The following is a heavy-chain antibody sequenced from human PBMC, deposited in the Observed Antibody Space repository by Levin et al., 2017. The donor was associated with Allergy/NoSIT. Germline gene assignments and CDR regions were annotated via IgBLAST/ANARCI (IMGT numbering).Heavy chain of an antibody. V-gene: IGHV3-23*01. CDR1: GFTSTFTFSNYG. J-gene: IGHJ3*01. CDR2: ISSSGQNT. CDR3: AKWLTSIWFSPFDV. D-gene: IGHD6-13*01. Sequence: GESLKISCAASGFTSTFTFSNYGVSWVRQAPGKGLEWVSGISSSGQNTYYADSVKGRFTVPRDNSRNILSLHMNAPTAADTAVYYCAKWLTSIWFSPFDVWGPGTTVTVSS.